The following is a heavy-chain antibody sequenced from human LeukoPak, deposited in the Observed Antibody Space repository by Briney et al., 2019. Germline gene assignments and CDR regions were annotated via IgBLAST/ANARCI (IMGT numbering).Heavy chain of an antibody. CDR1: GFTFSNYA. CDR3: AKDWSCDY. Sequence: PGGSLRLSCAASGFTFSNYAMTWVRQAPGKGLEWVSAISGSGGSTHYADSVKGRFTISRDNSKNTLYLQMNSLRAEDTAIYYCAKDWSCDYWGQGTLVTVSS. J-gene: IGHJ4*02. V-gene: IGHV3-23*01. CDR2: ISGSGGST. D-gene: IGHD1-26*01.